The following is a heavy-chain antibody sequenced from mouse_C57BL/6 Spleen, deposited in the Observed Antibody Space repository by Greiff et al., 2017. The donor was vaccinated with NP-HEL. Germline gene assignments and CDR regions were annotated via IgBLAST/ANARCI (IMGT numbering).Heavy chain of an antibody. D-gene: IGHD1-1*01. CDR3: AILPFAY. CDR1: GYTFTDYY. CDR2: IYPGSGNT. J-gene: IGHJ3*01. V-gene: IGHV1-76*01. Sequence: VQLQQSGAELVRPGASVKLSCKASGYTFTDYYINWVKQRPGQGLEWIARIYPGSGNTYYNEKFKGKATLTAEKSSSTAYMQLSSLTSEDSAVSFCAILPFAYWGQGTLVTVSA.